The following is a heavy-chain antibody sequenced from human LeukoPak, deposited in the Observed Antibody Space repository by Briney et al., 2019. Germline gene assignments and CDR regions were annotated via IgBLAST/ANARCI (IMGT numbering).Heavy chain of an antibody. V-gene: IGHV4-34*01. D-gene: IGHD6-6*01. CDR2: INHSGST. Sequence: SETLSLTCAVYGGSFSGYYWSWISQPPGKGLEWIGEINHSGSTNYNPSLKSRVTISVDTSKNQFSLKLSSVTAADTAVYYCARTGPRYSSSTGWFDPWGQGTLVTVSS. CDR3: ARTGPRYSSSTGWFDP. J-gene: IGHJ5*02. CDR1: GGSFSGYY.